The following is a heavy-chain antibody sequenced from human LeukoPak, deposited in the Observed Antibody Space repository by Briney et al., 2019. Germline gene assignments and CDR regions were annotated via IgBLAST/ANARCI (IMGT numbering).Heavy chain of an antibody. CDR2: IYYSGST. J-gene: IGHJ5*02. D-gene: IGHD2-15*01. V-gene: IGHV4-31*03. CDR1: GGSISSGGYY. Sequence: SQTLSLTCTVSGGSISSGGYYWSWIRQHPGKGLEWIGDIYYSGSTYYNPSLKSRVTISVDTSKNQFSLKLSSVTAADTAVYYCARYLDIVVVVAKNWFDPWGQGTLVTVSS. CDR3: ARYLDIVVVVAKNWFDP.